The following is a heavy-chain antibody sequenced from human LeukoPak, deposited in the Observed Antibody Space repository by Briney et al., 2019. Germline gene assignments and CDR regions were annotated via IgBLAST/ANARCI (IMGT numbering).Heavy chain of an antibody. J-gene: IGHJ5*02. CDR2: ISYDGSNK. CDR3: AANYYDSSGYPQGFDP. V-gene: IGHV3-30*03. CDR1: GFTFSDYW. D-gene: IGHD3-22*01. Sequence: GGSLRLSCVASGFTFSDYWMSWVRQAPGKGLEWVAFISYDGSNKYYADSVKGRFTISRDNSKNTLYLQMNSLRAEDTAVYYCAANYYDSSGYPQGFDPWGQGTLVTVSS.